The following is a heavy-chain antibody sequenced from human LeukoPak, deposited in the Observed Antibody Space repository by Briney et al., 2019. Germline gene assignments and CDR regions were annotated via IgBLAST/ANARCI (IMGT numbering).Heavy chain of an antibody. D-gene: IGHD5-12*01. J-gene: IGHJ5*02. CDR2: IYYSGST. CDR1: GGSISSSSYY. CDR3: ARDLGYSGFDWAP. V-gene: IGHV4-39*07. Sequence: SETLSLTCTVSGGSISSSSYYWGWIRQPPGKGLEWIGSIYYSGSTYYNPSLKSRVTISVDTSKNQFSLKLSSVTAADTAVYYCARDLGYSGFDWAPWGQGTLVTVSS.